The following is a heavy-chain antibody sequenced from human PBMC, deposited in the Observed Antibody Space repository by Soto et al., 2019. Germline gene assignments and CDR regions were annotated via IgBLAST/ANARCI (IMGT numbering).Heavy chain of an antibody. D-gene: IGHD4-17*01. CDR3: ARLYGDYDH. J-gene: IGHJ4*02. Sequence: SETLSLTCTVSGGSISSSSYYWGWIRQPPGKGLEWIGSIYYSGSTYYNPSLKSRVTISVDTSKNQFSLKLSSVTAADTAVYYCARLYGDYDHWGQGTLVTVSS. CDR2: IYYSGST. V-gene: IGHV4-39*01. CDR1: GGSISSSSYY.